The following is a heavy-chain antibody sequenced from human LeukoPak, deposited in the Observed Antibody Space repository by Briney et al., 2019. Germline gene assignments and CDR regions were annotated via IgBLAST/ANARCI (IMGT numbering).Heavy chain of an antibody. D-gene: IGHD3-16*02. Sequence: GRSLRLSCAASGFTFSSYGMHWVRQAPGKGLEWVAVIWYDGSNKYYADSVKGRFTISRDNSKNTLYLQMNSLRAEDTAVYYCARVAQNVWGSYPVYWGQGTLVTVSS. CDR1: GFTFSSYG. CDR2: IWYDGSNK. J-gene: IGHJ4*02. CDR3: ARVAQNVWGSYPVY. V-gene: IGHV3-33*01.